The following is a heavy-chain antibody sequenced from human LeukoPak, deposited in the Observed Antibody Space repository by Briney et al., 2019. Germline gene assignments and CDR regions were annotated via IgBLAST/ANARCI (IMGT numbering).Heavy chain of an antibody. J-gene: IGHJ4*02. CDR1: GDSSTSYC. V-gene: IGHV5-51*01. CDR2: IYPGDSDT. CDR3: ARHGGYCSSTSCYGGFVDY. Sequence: GESLKISCRGSGDSSTSYCSGWVRQMPGKGLEWMGIIYPGDSDTRYSPSFQGQVTISADKSISTAYLQWSRLKASDTAMYYCARHGGYCSSTSCYGGFVDYWGQGTLVTVSS. D-gene: IGHD2-2*01.